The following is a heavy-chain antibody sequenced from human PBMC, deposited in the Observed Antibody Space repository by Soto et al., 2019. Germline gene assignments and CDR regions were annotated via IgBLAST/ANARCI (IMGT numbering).Heavy chain of an antibody. V-gene: IGHV4-59*01. D-gene: IGHD6-19*01. CDR3: ARSVAVPGAHIDY. Sequence: NPSETLSLTCSVSGGSISGSYWIWIRQSPGKGLEWLGYVYYTGSTNYSPSLRSRVSISVDTSKNEFSLRLSSVTAADTAVYFCARSVAVPGAHIDYWGQGTQVTVSS. CDR2: VYYTGST. J-gene: IGHJ4*02. CDR1: GGSISGSY.